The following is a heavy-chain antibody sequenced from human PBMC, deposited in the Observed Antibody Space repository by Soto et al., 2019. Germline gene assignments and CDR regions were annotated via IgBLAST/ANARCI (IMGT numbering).Heavy chain of an antibody. D-gene: IGHD3-22*01. CDR3: AKGDYYDSSGPPDY. V-gene: IGHV1-24*01. CDR1: GYTLTELS. CDR2: FDPEDGET. J-gene: IGHJ4*02. Sequence: ASVKVSCKVSGYTLTELSMHWVRQAPGKGLEWMGGFDPEDGETIYAQKFQGRVTMTEDTSTDNSKNSLYLQMDSLRTEDTALYYCAKGDYYDSSGPPDYWGKGTLVTVSS.